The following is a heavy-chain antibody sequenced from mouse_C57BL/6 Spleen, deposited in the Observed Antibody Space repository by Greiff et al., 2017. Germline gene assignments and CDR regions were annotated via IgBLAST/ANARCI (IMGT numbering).Heavy chain of an antibody. Sequence: EVMLVESGGGLVKPGGSLKLSCAASGFTFSASGMHWVRQAPEKGLEWVAYISSGSSTIYYADTVKGRFTISRDNAKNTLFLQMTSLRSEDTAMYYCARMAGTFDYWGQGTTLTVSS. CDR2: ISSGSSTI. V-gene: IGHV5-17*01. CDR1: GFTFSASG. CDR3: ARMAGTFDY. J-gene: IGHJ2*01. D-gene: IGHD4-1*01.